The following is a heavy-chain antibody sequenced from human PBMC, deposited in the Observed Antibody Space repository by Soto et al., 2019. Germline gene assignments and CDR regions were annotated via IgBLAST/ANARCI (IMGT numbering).Heavy chain of an antibody. D-gene: IGHD5-12*01. CDR2: ISGPGGST. V-gene: IGHV3-23*01. J-gene: IGHJ3*01. CDR3: AKSARGDGYKNAFDV. CDR1: GFTFSDYV. Sequence: GGSLRLSCAASGFTFSDYVMGWVRQAPGKGLEWVSAISGPGGSTYYSDSVKGRFTTSRDNSENTVYLQMNSVRAEDTALYHCAKSARGDGYKNAFDVWGHGTMVTVSS.